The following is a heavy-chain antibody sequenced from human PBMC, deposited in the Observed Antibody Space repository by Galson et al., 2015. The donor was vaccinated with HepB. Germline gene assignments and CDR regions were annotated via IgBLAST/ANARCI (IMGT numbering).Heavy chain of an antibody. J-gene: IGHJ5*02. CDR3: ARGDSTHKIAS. V-gene: IGHV3-33*01. Sequence: SLRLSCAASGFMFSTSAMHWVRQAPGKGLEWVAVTWHEGSNPYYADSVKGRFSISRDNFKNTLYLQMDSLSAEDTAVYYCARGDSTHKIASWGQGTLVTVSS. CDR1: GFMFSTSA. CDR2: TWHEGSNP. D-gene: IGHD2-21*01.